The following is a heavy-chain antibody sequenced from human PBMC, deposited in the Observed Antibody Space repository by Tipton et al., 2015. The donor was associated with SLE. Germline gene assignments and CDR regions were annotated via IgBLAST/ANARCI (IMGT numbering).Heavy chain of an antibody. D-gene: IGHD4-17*01. Sequence: TLSLTCTVSGDSVSNTDYYWGWFRQPPGKGPEWIGSFSHTGSTYHNPSLKSRVTISVDTSKNQFSLRLSSVTAADTAVYYCARDRNGGYGSFDYWGLGALATVSS. CDR2: FSHTGST. CDR1: GDSVSNTDYY. J-gene: IGHJ4*02. V-gene: IGHV4-39*07. CDR3: ARDRNGGYGSFDY.